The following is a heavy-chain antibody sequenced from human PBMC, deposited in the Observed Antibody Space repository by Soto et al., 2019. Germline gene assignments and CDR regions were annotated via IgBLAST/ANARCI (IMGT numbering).Heavy chain of an antibody. V-gene: IGHV1-8*01. CDR3: ARGFQQQLVLDYYYYYMGV. Sequence: ASVKVSCKASGYTFTSYDINWVRQATGQGLEWMGWMNPNSGNTGYAQKFQGRVTMTRNTSISTAYMELSSLRSEDTAVYYCARGFQQQLVLDYYYYYMGVWGKGTTVTVSS. J-gene: IGHJ6*03. CDR2: MNPNSGNT. CDR1: GYTFTSYD. D-gene: IGHD6-13*01.